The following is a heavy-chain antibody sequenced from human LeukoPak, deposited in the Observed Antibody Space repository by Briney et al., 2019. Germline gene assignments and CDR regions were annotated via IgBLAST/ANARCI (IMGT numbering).Heavy chain of an antibody. CDR1: GFTFDDYA. J-gene: IGHJ4*02. V-gene: IGHV3-23*01. CDR3: AKEEYSYGVFDY. CDR2: ISGSGGST. Sequence: PGGSLRLSCAASGFTFDDYAMHWVRQAPGKGLEWVSAISGSGGSTYYADSVKGRFTISRDNSKNTLYLQMNSLRAGDTAVYYCAKEEYSYGVFDYWGQGTLVTVSS. D-gene: IGHD5-18*01.